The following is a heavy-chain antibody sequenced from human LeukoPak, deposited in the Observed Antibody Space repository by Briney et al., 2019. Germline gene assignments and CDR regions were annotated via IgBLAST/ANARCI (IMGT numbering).Heavy chain of an antibody. CDR1: GFTFSSYA. CDR2: ISSNGVST. V-gene: IGHV3-64*01. Sequence: GGSLRLSCAASGFTFSSYAMHWVRQAPGKGLEYVSAISSNGVSTYYANSVKGRFTISRDNSKNTLYLQMGSLRAEDMAVYYCARAHYYDSSGYYVDYWGQGTLVTVSS. D-gene: IGHD3-22*01. CDR3: ARAHYYDSSGYYVDY. J-gene: IGHJ4*02.